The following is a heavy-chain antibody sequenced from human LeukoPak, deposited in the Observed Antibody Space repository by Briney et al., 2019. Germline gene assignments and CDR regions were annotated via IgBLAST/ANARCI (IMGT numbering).Heavy chain of an antibody. CDR1: GFTVSNNY. CDR2: ISWNSGSI. Sequence: GGSLRLSCAASGFTVSNNYMSWVRQAPGKGLEWVSGISWNSGSIGYADSVKGRFTISRDNAKNSLYLQMNSLRAEDTAVYYCARSYGYFDYWGQGTLVTVSS. J-gene: IGHJ4*02. D-gene: IGHD4-17*01. CDR3: ARSYGYFDY. V-gene: IGHV3-20*04.